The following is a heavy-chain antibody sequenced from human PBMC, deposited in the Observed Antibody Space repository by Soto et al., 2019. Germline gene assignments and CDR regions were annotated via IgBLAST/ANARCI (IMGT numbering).Heavy chain of an antibody. CDR2: ISYDGSNK. Sequence: QVQLVESGGGVVQPGRSLRLSCAASGFTFSSYGMHWVRQAPGKGLEWVAVISYDGSNKYYADSVKGRFTISRDNSKNTLYLQMDSLRAEDTAVYYCAKEFRVLVVNCDEVSLDFDYWGQGTLVTVSS. CDR3: AKEFRVLVVNCDEVSLDFDY. D-gene: IGHD2-15*01. CDR1: GFTFSSYG. J-gene: IGHJ4*02. V-gene: IGHV3-30*18.